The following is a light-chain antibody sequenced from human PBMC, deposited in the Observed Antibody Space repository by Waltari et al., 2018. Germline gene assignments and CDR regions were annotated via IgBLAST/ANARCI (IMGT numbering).Light chain of an antibody. CDR3: QQDGSSIT. CDR2: GAS. J-gene: IGKJ4*01. Sequence: EVVLTQSPGTVSFSPGETATLSCRASQTVNSDYLAWYQQKPGQAPRLLIYGASRRATGVPERFRGSGAGTDFTLTIERLEPEDFTLYHCQQDGSSITFGGGTKVEIK. CDR1: QTVNSDY. V-gene: IGKV3-20*01.